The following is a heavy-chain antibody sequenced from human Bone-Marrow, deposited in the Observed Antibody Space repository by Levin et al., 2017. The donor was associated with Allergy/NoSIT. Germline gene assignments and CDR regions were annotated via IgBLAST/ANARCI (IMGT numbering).Heavy chain of an antibody. V-gene: IGHV4-30-4*01. J-gene: IGHJ6*02. CDR2: IYYSGST. CDR3: ARFWVECSSTGCYSVYNYYGVDV. D-gene: IGHD2-2*01. Sequence: SETLSLTCTVSGGSISSSDYYWSWIRQPPGTGLEWIGYIYYSGSTYYNPSLKSRVTISLDTSKNQFSLKLSSVTAADTAVYFCARFWVECSSTGCYSVYNYYGVDVWGQGTAVTVSS. CDR1: GGSISSSDYY.